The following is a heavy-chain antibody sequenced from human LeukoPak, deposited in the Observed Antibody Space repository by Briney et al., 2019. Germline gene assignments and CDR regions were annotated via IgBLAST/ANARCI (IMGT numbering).Heavy chain of an antibody. V-gene: IGHV4-30-4*08. CDR1: GGSLSSGDYY. J-gene: IGHJ4*02. CDR2: IYYSGNT. CDR3: ARDVSSTLILDY. Sequence: PSETLSLTCTVYGGSLSSGDYYWSWIRQPPGKGLEWIGYIYYSGNTYHNPSLKSRVTMSVDTSKNQFSLKLNSVTAADTAVYYCARDVSSTLILDYWGQGTLVTVSS. D-gene: IGHD2-21*01.